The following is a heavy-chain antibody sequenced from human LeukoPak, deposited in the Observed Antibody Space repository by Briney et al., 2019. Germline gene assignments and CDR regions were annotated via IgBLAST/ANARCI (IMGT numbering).Heavy chain of an antibody. J-gene: IGHJ6*03. D-gene: IGHD1-1*01. CDR2: VDHTGAT. CDR3: ARGRVSSSTWYSTYYYYFYMDV. V-gene: IGHV4-59*01. Sequence: SETLSLTCSVSDNSITMYYWTWIRQPPGKGLEWIGYVDHTGATNFNPSLNGRVSLSRDTTKTLFSLSLRSVTAADTAVYFCARGRVSSSTWYSTYYYYFYMDVWGKGTTVTVSS. CDR1: DNSITMYY.